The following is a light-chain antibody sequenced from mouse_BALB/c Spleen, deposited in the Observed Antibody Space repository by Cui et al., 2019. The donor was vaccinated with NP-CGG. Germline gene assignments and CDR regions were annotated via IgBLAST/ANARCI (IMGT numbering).Light chain of an antibody. CDR2: GTN. CDR3: ALWYSNHWV. J-gene: IGLJ1*01. V-gene: IGLV1*01. CDR1: TGAITTSNY. Sequence: QAVVTQDSALTTSPGETVTLTCRSSTGAITTSNYANWVQEKPDHLFTGLIGGTNNRAPGVPARFSGSLIGDKAALTITGAQSEDEAIYFCALWYSNHWVFGGGPKLTVL.